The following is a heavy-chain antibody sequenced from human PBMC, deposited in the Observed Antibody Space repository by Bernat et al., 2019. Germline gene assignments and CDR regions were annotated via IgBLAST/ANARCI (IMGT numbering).Heavy chain of an antibody. CDR3: ASYKGGATKDY. V-gene: IGHV3-74*01. J-gene: IGHJ4*02. CDR1: GFTFSSYW. Sequence: EVQLVESGGVLVQPGGSLRLSCAASGFTFSSYWMYWVRQAPGKGLVWVSGIDSDGSRITYADSVRGRFTISRDNAKKTLYLQMNSVRAEDTAVYYCASYKGGATKDYWGQGTLVTVSS. CDR2: IDSDGSRI. D-gene: IGHD5-12*01.